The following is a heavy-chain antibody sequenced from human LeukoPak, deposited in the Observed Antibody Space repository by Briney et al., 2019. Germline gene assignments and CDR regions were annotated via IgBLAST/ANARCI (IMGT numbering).Heavy chain of an antibody. D-gene: IGHD5-12*01. V-gene: IGHV4-34*01. J-gene: IGHJ4*02. CDR3: AARDIVATSTTFDY. CDR1: GGSFSGYY. CDR2: INHSGST. Sequence: SETLSHTCAVYGGSFSGYYWSWIRQPPGKGLEWIGEINHSGSTNYNPSLKSRVTISVDTSKNQFSLKLSSVTAADTAVYYCAARDIVATSTTFDYWGQGTLVTVSS.